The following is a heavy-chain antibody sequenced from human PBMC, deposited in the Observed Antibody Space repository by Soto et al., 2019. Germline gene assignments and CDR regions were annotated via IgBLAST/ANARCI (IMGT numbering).Heavy chain of an antibody. CDR1: GDSISSYY. Sequence: SETLSLTCTVSGDSISSYYWAWIRQSPGKGLEWIGTIFYSGGTFYTPSLKSRVTMSVDTSNNQFSLKLSSVTAADTAVYYCARQASGYYYGLFDPWAQRTLVTVSS. D-gene: IGHD3-22*01. V-gene: IGHV4-39*01. CDR2: IFYSGGT. CDR3: ARQASGYYYGLFDP. J-gene: IGHJ5*02.